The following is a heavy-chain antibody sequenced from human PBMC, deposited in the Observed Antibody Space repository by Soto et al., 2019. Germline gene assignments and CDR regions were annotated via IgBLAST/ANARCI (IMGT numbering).Heavy chain of an antibody. CDR3: ARGGYYYENSGQNAYDY. D-gene: IGHD3-22*01. CDR1: GGSISSGGYY. V-gene: IGHV4-31*03. Sequence: SEALSRMCTVSGGSISSGGYYWSWIRQHPGKGLEWIGYIYYGGSTYYNPSLKSRATISGDTSKNQFSLKLSSVTAADTAVYYCARGGYYYENSGQNAYDYWGQGILVTVSS. J-gene: IGHJ4*01. CDR2: IYYGGST.